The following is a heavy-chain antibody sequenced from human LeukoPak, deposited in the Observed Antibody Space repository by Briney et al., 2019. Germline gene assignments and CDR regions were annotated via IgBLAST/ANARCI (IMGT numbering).Heavy chain of an antibody. CDR2: ICYDGSNK. J-gene: IGHJ4*02. CDR1: GFTFSSYG. V-gene: IGHV3-33*01. CDR3: ARGRSSSWFHGQDYFDY. Sequence: GFLRLSCAASGFTFSSYGMHWVRQAPGRGLEWVAVICYDGSNKYYADSLKGRFTISRDNSKNTLYLQMNSLRAEDTAVYYCARGRSSSWFHGQDYFDYWGQGTLVTVSS. D-gene: IGHD6-13*01.